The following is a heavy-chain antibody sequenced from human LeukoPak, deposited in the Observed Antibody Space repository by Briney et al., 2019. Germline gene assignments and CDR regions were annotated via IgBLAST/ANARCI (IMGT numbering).Heavy chain of an antibody. CDR3: ARDNDGSSNALDY. CDR2: IIPIFGTA. D-gene: IGHD6-6*01. J-gene: IGHJ4*02. CDR1: GGTFSSYA. Sequence: SVKVSCKASGGTFSSYAISWVRQAPGQGLEWMGGIIPIFGTANYAQKFQGRVTITADESTSTAYMEPSSLRSEDTAVYYCARDNDGSSNALDYWGQGTLVTVSS. V-gene: IGHV1-69*13.